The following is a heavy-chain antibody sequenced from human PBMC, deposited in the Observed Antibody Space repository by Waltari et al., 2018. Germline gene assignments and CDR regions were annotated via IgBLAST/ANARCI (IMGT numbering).Heavy chain of an antibody. Sequence: QVQLVQSGAEVKKPGSSVKVSCKASGGTFSSYAISWVRQAPGQGLEWMGGIIPVFGTANDGQKLQGRVTITADESRSTAYMELSSLRSEDTAVYYCARGRIVWTPNDAFDIWGQGTMVTVSS. CDR1: GGTFSSYA. J-gene: IGHJ3*02. D-gene: IGHD3-22*01. V-gene: IGHV1-69*13. CDR2: IIPVFGTA. CDR3: ARGRIVWTPNDAFDI.